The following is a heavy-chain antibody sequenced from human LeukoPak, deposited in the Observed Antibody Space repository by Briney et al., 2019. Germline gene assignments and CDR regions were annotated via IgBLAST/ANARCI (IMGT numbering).Heavy chain of an antibody. V-gene: IGHV3-21*04. CDR2: ISSSSSYI. CDR3: AKDGSIAAAGTLDY. J-gene: IGHJ4*02. D-gene: IGHD6-13*01. Sequence: GGSLRLSCAASGFTFSSYSMNWVRQAPGKGLEWVSSISSSSSYIYYADSVKGRFTISRDNAKNSLYLQMNSLRAEDTALYYCAKDGSIAAAGTLDYWGQGTLVTVSS. CDR1: GFTFSSYS.